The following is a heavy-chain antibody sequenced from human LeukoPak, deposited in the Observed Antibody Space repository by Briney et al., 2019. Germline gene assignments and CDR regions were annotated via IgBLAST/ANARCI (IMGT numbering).Heavy chain of an antibody. CDR2: IYSGGST. D-gene: IGHD3-10*01. V-gene: IGHV3-66*01. J-gene: IGHJ4*02. Sequence: GGSLRLSCAASGFTVSSNYMSWVRQAPGKGLEWVSVIYSGGSTYYADSVKGRFTISRDNSKNTLYLQMNSLRAEDTAVYYCARDRHYYCSGSYGFDYWGQGTLVTVSS. CDR1: GFTVSSNY. CDR3: ARDRHYYCSGSYGFDY.